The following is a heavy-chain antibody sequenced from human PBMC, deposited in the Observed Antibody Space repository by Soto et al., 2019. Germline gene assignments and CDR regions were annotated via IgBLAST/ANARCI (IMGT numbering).Heavy chain of an antibody. CDR2: MNPNSGNT. Sequence: QVQLVQSGAEVKKPGASVKVSCKASGYTFTSYDINWVRQATGQGLEWMGWMNPNSGNTGYAQKFQGRVTMTRNTSISTAYMELSSLRSEDTAVYYCASNTIFGYYYGMDVWGQGTTVTVSS. V-gene: IGHV1-8*01. CDR1: GYTFTSYD. J-gene: IGHJ6*02. CDR3: ASNTIFGYYYGMDV. D-gene: IGHD3-3*01.